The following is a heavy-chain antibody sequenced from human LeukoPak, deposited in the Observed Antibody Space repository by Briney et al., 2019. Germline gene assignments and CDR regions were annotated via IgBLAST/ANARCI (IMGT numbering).Heavy chain of an antibody. Sequence: GGSLRLSCAASGFTFSSYGMHWVRQAPGKGLEWVAVIWYDGSNKYYADSVKGRFTISRDNSKNALYLQMNSLRAEDAAVYYCARGRSPDYWYFDLWGRGTLVTVSS. J-gene: IGHJ2*01. CDR2: IWYDGSNK. V-gene: IGHV3-33*08. CDR1: GFTFSSYG. CDR3: ARGRSPDYWYFDL.